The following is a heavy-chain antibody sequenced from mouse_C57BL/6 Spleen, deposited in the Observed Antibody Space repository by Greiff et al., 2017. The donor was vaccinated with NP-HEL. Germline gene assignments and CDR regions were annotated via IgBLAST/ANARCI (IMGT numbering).Heavy chain of an antibody. CDR3: ARNYYGSRYYYAMDY. CDR1: GFSLSTFGMG. J-gene: IGHJ4*01. V-gene: IGHV8-8*01. CDR2: IWWDDDK. Sequence: QVTLKVSGPGILQPSQTLSLTCSFSGFSLSTFGMGVGWIRQPSGKGLEWLAHIWWDDDKYYNPALKSRLTISKDTSKNQVFLKIANGDTADTATYYCARNYYGSRYYYAMDYWGQGTSVTVSS. D-gene: IGHD1-1*01.